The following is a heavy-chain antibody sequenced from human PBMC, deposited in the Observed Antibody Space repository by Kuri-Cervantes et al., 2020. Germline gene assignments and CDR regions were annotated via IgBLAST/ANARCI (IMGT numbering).Heavy chain of an antibody. CDR1: GFTFSSYS. V-gene: IGHV3-21*04. CDR2: ISSSSSYI. Sequence: GGSLRLSCAASGFTFSSYSMNWVRQAPGKGLEWVSSISSSSSYIYYADSVKGRFTISRDNAKNSLYLQMNSLRAEDTAVYYCARGWGDWRNYYYYYGMDVWGQGTTVTVSS. CDR3: ARGWGDWRNYYYYYGMDV. J-gene: IGHJ6*02. D-gene: IGHD3-10*01.